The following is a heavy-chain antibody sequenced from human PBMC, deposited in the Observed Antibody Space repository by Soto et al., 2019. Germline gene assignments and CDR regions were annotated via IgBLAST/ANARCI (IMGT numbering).Heavy chain of an antibody. CDR1: GGSMSEYF. J-gene: IGHJ4*02. CDR3: ASDGYDGSGSPYPDY. D-gene: IGHD3-10*01. V-gene: IGHV4-59*01. CDR2: IYYLGST. Sequence: SETLSLTCSVSGGSMSEYFWSWIRQSPGKGLEWIGYIYYLGSTDYNPSLKSRVTISVDTSKRQFSLRLTSVTAADTAVYYCASDGYDGSGSPYPDYWGQGTQVTVSS.